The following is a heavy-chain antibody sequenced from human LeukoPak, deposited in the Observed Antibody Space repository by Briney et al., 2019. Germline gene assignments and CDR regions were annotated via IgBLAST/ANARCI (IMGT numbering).Heavy chain of an antibody. D-gene: IGHD2-15*01. J-gene: IGHJ4*02. CDR3: AKDQIVGYCSGGSCYPVDY. Sequence: PGGSLRLSCAASGFTFSSYAMSWVRQAPGRGLEWVLAISGSGGSTYYADSVKGRFTISRDNSKNTLYLQMNSLRAEDTAVYYCAKDQIVGYCSGGSCYPVDYWGQGTLVTVSS. CDR2: ISGSGGST. CDR1: GFTFSSYA. V-gene: IGHV3-23*01.